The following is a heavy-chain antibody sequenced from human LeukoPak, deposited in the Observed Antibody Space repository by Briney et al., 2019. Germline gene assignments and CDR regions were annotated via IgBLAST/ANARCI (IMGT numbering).Heavy chain of an antibody. Sequence: ASVKASCKASGYTFTNYYIHWVRQAPGQGLEWMGRINPHSGGTNYAQKLQGRVTMTRDTSISTAYTELSSLRSDDTAVYYCARDKDFVVVVPATDAFDIWGQGTMVTVSS. CDR3: ARDKDFVVVVPATDAFDI. CDR1: GYTFTNYY. CDR2: INPHSGGT. D-gene: IGHD2-15*01. V-gene: IGHV1-2*02. J-gene: IGHJ3*02.